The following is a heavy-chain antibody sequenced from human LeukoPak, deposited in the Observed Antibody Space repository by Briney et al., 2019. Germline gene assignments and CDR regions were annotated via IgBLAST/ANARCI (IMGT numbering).Heavy chain of an antibody. D-gene: IGHD1-26*01. CDR3: ARELVGATTSALDI. V-gene: IGHV4-59*01. CDR2: IYYSGST. J-gene: IGHJ3*02. CDR1: GGSISSYY. Sequence: PSETLSLTCTVSGGSISSYYWSWIRQPPGKGLEWIGYIYYSGSTNYNPSLKSRVTISVDTSKNQFSLKLSSVTAADTAVYYCARELVGATTSALDIWGQGTMVTVSS.